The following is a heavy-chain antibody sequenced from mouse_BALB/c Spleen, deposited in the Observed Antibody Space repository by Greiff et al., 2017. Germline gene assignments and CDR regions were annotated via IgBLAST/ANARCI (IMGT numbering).Heavy chain of an antibody. V-gene: IGHV1-5*01. J-gene: IGHJ3*01. Sequence: EVQLQQSGPVLARPGASVKMSCKASGYSFTSYCMHWVKQRPGQGLEWIGAIYPGNSDTSYNQKFKGKAKLTAVTSASTAYMELSSLTNEDSAVYYCTRASDGYNPGGFAYWGQGTLVTVSA. CDR3: TRASDGYNPGGFAY. CDR2: IYPGNSDT. D-gene: IGHD2-3*01. CDR1: GYSFTSYC.